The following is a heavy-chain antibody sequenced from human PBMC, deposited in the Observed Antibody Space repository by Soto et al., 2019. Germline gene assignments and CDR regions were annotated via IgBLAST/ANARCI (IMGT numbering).Heavy chain of an antibody. V-gene: IGHV3-23*01. CDR2: ISGSGGST. CDR1: GFTFSSYA. CDR3: AKGPYYDNFGNWVANQAFDY. D-gene: IGHD3-16*01. J-gene: IGHJ4*02. Sequence: PGGSLRLSCAASGFTFSSYATSWVRQAPGKGLEWVSAISGSGGSTYYADSVKGRFTISSDKSRNTVYLQMSSLRAEDTAVYYCAKGPYYDNFGNWVANQAFDYWGQGNLVTVSS.